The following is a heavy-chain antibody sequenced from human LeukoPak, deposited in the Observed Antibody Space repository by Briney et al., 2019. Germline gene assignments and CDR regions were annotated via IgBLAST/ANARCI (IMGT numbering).Heavy chain of an antibody. CDR1: GGSFSGYY. CDR3: ARAGGTLDEYFDY. CDR2: INHSGST. V-gene: IGHV4-34*01. Sequence: SETLSLTCAAYGGSFSGYYWSWIRQPPGKGLEWIGEINHSGSTNYNPSLKSRVTISVDTSKNQFSLKLSSVTAADTAVYYCARAGGTLDEYFDYWGQGTLVTVSS. J-gene: IGHJ4*02. D-gene: IGHD3/OR15-3a*01.